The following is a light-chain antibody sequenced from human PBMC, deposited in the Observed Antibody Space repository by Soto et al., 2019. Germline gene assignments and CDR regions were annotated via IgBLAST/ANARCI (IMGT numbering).Light chain of an antibody. CDR2: EVS. Sequence: QSALTQPASVSGSPGQSITISCTGTSRDVGGYNYVSWYQQHPGKGPKLMIYEVSYRPSGVSNRFSGSKSGNTASLTISGLQAEDEADYYCTSYTTISTLAFGGGTKLTVL. CDR3: TSYTTISTLA. V-gene: IGLV2-14*01. CDR1: SRDVGGYNY. J-gene: IGLJ3*02.